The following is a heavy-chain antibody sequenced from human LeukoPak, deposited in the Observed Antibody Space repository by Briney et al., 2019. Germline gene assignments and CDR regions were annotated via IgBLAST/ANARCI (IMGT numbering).Heavy chain of an antibody. CDR2: IYSGGST. CDR1: GFTVSSNY. V-gene: IGHV3-66*01. Sequence: RAGGSLRLSCAASGFTVSSNYMSWVRQAPGKGLEWVSVIYSGGSTYYADSVKGRLTISRDNSKNTLYLQMNSLRAEDTAVYYCARARYSYGLSWFDPWGQGTLVTVSS. D-gene: IGHD5-18*01. J-gene: IGHJ5*02. CDR3: ARARYSYGLSWFDP.